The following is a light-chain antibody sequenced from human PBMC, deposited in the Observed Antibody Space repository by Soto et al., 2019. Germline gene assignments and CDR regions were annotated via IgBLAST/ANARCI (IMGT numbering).Light chain of an antibody. V-gene: IGLV6-57*04. J-gene: IGLJ2*01. Sequence: NFMLTQPHSVSESPGKTVIISCTRSGGSIASNYVQWYQQRPGSAPTPVIYEDNERPSGVPDRFSGSIDSSSNSASLTISGLKTDDEADYYCQSYHSGNVVFGGGTKLTVL. CDR3: QSYHSGNVV. CDR1: GGSIASNY. CDR2: EDN.